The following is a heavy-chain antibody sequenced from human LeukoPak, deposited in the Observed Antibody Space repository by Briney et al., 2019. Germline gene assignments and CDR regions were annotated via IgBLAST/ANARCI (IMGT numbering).Heavy chain of an antibody. Sequence: GGSLSLSCAAPGFTFSNYVMSWFRQAPGKGLEWVSCVSGSGDSTNYADSVKGRFTISRDNSKSTLYLQMNSLRAEDTAVYFCAKDSSGSYSRMNYWGQGTVVTVSS. V-gene: IGHV3-23*01. CDR2: VSGSGDST. J-gene: IGHJ4*02. CDR1: GFTFSNYV. D-gene: IGHD1-26*01. CDR3: AKDSSGSYSRMNY.